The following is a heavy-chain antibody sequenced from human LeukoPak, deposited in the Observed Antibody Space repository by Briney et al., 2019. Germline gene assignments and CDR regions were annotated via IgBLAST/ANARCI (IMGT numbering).Heavy chain of an antibody. Sequence: PSETLSLTCTVSDDSVSSGSYYWSWIRQPPGKGLEWIGYVYYTGNTNYNPSLKSRVTISVDTSKNQFSLGLSSVAAADTAVYYCARDTGYCSGGSCYHNYFDYWGQGTLVTVSS. V-gene: IGHV4-61*01. CDR2: VYYTGNT. CDR3: ARDTGYCSGGSCYHNYFDY. J-gene: IGHJ4*02. CDR1: DDSVSSGSYY. D-gene: IGHD2-15*01.